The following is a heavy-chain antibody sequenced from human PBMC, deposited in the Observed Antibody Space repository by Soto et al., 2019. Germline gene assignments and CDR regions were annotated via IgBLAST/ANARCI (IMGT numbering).Heavy chain of an antibody. D-gene: IGHD3-22*01. V-gene: IGHV1-69*12. J-gene: IGHJ6*02. CDR1: GGTFSSYA. CDR2: IIPIFGTA. Sequence: QVQLVQSGAEVKKPGSSVKVSCKASGGTFSSYAISWVRQAPGQGLEWMGGIIPIFGTADYAQKFQGRVTITADXAXSXXYMELSSLRSEDTAVYYCASHYDSSSYCSYYGLDVWGQGTTVTVSS. CDR3: ASHYDSSSYCSYYGLDV.